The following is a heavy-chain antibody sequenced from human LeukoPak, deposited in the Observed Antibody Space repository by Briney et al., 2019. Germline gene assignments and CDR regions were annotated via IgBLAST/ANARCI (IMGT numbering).Heavy chain of an antibody. CDR2: INPNSGGT. Sequence: ASVKVSCKASGYTFTGYYMHWVRQAPGQGLEWMGWINPNSGGTNYAQKFQGRVTMTRDTSTSTVYMELSSLRSEDTAVYYCARDRIVVVPAAIKVPGRGNWFDPWGQGTLATVSS. V-gene: IGHV1-2*02. CDR1: GYTFTGYY. D-gene: IGHD2-2*02. J-gene: IGHJ5*02. CDR3: ARDRIVVVPAAIKVPGRGNWFDP.